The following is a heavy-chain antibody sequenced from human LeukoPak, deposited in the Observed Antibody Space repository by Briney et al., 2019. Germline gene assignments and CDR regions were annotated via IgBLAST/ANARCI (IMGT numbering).Heavy chain of an antibody. CDR1: GGSISSSYY. Sequence: SETLSLTCTVSGGSISSSYYWGWIRQPPGKGLEWIGNKYYRGSTYYNPSLKSRVTISVDTSKNQFSLKLSSVTAADTAVYYCARGEYYYGSGSYYSIVGYFDYWGQGTLVTVSS. D-gene: IGHD3-10*01. CDR2: KYYRGST. J-gene: IGHJ4*02. V-gene: IGHV4-39*07. CDR3: ARGEYYYGSGSYYSIVGYFDY.